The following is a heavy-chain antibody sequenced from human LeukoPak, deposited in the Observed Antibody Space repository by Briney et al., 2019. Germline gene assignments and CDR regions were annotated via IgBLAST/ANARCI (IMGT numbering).Heavy chain of an antibody. CDR1: RFTFSSYA. Sequence: GGSLRLSCAASRFTFSSYAMSWVRQAPGKGLEWVSAIRGSGGSTYYADSVKGRFTISRDNSKNTLFLQMNSLRAEDTALYYCAKDRDIAVAGTSDKWGQGTLVTVSS. D-gene: IGHD6-19*01. CDR3: AKDRDIAVAGTSDK. V-gene: IGHV3-23*01. CDR2: IRGSGGST. J-gene: IGHJ4*02.